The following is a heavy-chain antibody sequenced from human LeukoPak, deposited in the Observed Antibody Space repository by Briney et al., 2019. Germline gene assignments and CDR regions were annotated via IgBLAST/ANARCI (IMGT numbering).Heavy chain of an antibody. CDR1: GGSISSSDYY. D-gene: IGHD2-2*01. CDR2: IFYSGST. Sequence: SETLSLTCLVSGGSISSSDYYWGWLRQPPGEGLVWIGSIFYSGSTYYTPSLPIRVTISVYTSKNQFSLKLRSVTAAARAVYSCATSGGHCDSTTCHVTSIDFWGQGTLVTVSS. J-gene: IGHJ4*02. V-gene: IGHV4-39*01. CDR3: ATSGGHCDSTTCHVTSIDF.